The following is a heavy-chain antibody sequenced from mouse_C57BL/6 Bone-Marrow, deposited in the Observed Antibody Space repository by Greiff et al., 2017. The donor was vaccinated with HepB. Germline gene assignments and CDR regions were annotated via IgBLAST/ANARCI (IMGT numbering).Heavy chain of an antibody. CDR1: GFTFNDYY. V-gene: IGHV7-3*01. CDR2: LRKKANGYTT. Sequence: EVKVVESGGGLVQPGGSLSLSCAASGFTFNDYYMRWGRQPPGKALEGWGFLRKKANGYTTEYSASVKGRFTISRDNSQSILYIQMKALSAEYSATYYCARRLGDYWGQGTTLTVSS. J-gene: IGHJ2*01. CDR3: ARRLGDY. D-gene: IGHD4-1*01.